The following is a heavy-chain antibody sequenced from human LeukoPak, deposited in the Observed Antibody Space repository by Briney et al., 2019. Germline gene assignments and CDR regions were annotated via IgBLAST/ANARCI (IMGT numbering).Heavy chain of an antibody. CDR2: IIPILGIA. CDR3: ARDNSEGRYSGNLSGAFDY. V-gene: IGHV1-69*04. CDR1: GGTFSSYT. D-gene: IGHD1-26*01. J-gene: IGHJ4*02. Sequence: SVKVSCKASGGTFSSYTISWVRQAPGQGLEWMGRIIPILGIANYAQKFQGRVTITADKSTCTAYMELSSLRSEDTAVYYCARDNSEGRYSGNLSGAFDYWGQGTLVTVSS.